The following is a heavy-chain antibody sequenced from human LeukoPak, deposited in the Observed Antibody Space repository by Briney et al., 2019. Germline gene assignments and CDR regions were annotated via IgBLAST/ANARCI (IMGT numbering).Heavy chain of an antibody. CDR2: IIPIFGTA. D-gene: IGHD2-2*01. CDR1: GYTFSGYY. J-gene: IGHJ4*02. CDR3: ARVFLGYCSSTSCPRFDY. Sequence: SVKVSCKASGYTFSGYYMHWVRQAPGQGLEWMGGIIPIFGTANYAQKFQGRVTITTDESTSTAYMELSSLRSEDTAVYYCARVFLGYCSSTSCPRFDYWGQGTLVTVSS. V-gene: IGHV1-69*05.